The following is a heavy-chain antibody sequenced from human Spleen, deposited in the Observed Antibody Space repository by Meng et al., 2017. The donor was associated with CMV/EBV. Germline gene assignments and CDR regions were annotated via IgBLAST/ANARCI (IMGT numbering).Heavy chain of an antibody. CDR3: ARSLCREGDY. J-gene: IGHJ4*02. Sequence: GGSLRLSCAASGFTFSSSSMSWVRQAPGKGLEWVSVIYSGGSTYYADSVKGRFTISRDNSKNTLYLQMNSLRAEDTAGYYCARSLCREGDYWGQGTLVTVSS. CDR2: IYSGGST. V-gene: IGHV3-53*01. CDR1: GFTFSSSS.